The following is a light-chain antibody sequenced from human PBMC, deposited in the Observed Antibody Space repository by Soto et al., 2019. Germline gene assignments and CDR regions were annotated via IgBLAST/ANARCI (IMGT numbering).Light chain of an antibody. V-gene: IGKV1-39*01. J-gene: IGKJ1*01. CDR3: QQSYSTLWT. CDR1: QSISSY. Sequence: DIQITHSPSSLSASVLYRVTITCRSSQSISSYLNWYQQKPGKAPKLLIYAASSLQSGVPSRFSGSGSGTDFTLTISSLQPEDFATYYCQQSYSTLWTFGQGTKVDIK. CDR2: AAS.